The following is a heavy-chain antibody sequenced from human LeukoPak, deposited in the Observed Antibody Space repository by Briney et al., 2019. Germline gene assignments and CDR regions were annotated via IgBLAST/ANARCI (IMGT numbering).Heavy chain of an antibody. V-gene: IGHV3-23*01. J-gene: IGHJ4*02. D-gene: IGHD6-19*01. CDR1: GFTFSNYA. Sequence: GGSLRLSCAASGFTFSNYAMNWVRQAPGKGLEWVSGISNSGSSKDYADSVKGRFTISRYNSKNTLFLQMNSLRAEDTAIYYCAKGEYGSGWPDWGQGTLVTVSS. CDR3: AKGEYGSGWPD. CDR2: ISNSGSSK.